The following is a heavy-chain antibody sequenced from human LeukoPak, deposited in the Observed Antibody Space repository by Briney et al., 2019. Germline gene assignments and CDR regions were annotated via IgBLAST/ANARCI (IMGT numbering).Heavy chain of an antibody. D-gene: IGHD1-26*01. J-gene: IGHJ4*02. V-gene: IGHV3-72*01. CDR3: ARGGSYYPYTFIDY. CDR2: NRNKANSYTT. CDR1: VYTFCDHY. Sequence: GVSQRLSCAVCVYTFCDHYIECARQAPGKGLEWLVRNRNKANSYTTEYAASVKGRFTIPRDDSKNSLYLQMNSLKTEDTAVYYCARGGSYYPYTFIDYWGQGTLVTVSS.